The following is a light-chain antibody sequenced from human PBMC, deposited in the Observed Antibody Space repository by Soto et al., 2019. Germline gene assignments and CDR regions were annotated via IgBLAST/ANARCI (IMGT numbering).Light chain of an antibody. Sequence: QSVLTQPASVSGSPGQSIAISCTGTSSDVGGYNYVSWYQQHPGKAPKLMIYDVSNRPSGVSYRFSGSKSCNPASLTISWLQAEDEADYYCSSYTTSSTYVLGTGTKVTVL. CDR1: SSDVGGYNY. CDR2: DVS. V-gene: IGLV2-14*01. CDR3: SSYTTSSTYV. J-gene: IGLJ1*01.